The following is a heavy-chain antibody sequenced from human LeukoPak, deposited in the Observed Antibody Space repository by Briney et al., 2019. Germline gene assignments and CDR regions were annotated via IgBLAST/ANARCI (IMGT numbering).Heavy chain of an antibody. CDR2: ISASSRYI. J-gene: IGHJ5*02. Sequence: PGGSLRLSCAASGFNFNAYSMNWVRQTPGKGLEWVSSISASSRYIYYADSVKGRFTISRDNAENSLFLQMNSLRPEDTAVYYCARDRDYTDYLHNWFDPWGQGTLVTVSS. CDR1: GFNFNAYS. V-gene: IGHV3-21*01. D-gene: IGHD4-11*01. CDR3: ARDRDYTDYLHNWFDP.